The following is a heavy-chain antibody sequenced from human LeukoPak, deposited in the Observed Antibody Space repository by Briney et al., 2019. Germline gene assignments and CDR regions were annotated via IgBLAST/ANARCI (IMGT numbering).Heavy chain of an antibody. D-gene: IGHD2-2*01. CDR3: ARAAADIVVVPAAIGCYYYGMDV. J-gene: IGHJ6*02. CDR2: INHSGST. V-gene: IGHV4-34*01. CDR1: GGSFSGYY. Sequence: SETLSLTCAVYGGSFSGYYWSWIRQPPGKGLEWIGEINHSGSTNYNPSLKSRVTISVDTSKNQFSLKLSSVTAADTAVYYCARAAADIVVVPAAIGCYYYGMDVWGQGTTVTVSS.